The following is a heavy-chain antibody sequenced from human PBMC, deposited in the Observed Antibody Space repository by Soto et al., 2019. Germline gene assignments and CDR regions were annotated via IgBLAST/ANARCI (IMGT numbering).Heavy chain of an antibody. J-gene: IGHJ4*02. CDR3: ATAAEKLLLQAKLDY. D-gene: IGHD6-25*01. V-gene: IGHV4-61*03. CDR2: IYFSGST. Sequence: QVQLQESGPGLVKPSETLSLTCTVSGDSVSSSGYYWSWIRQPPGKGLEWIGYIYFSGSTNYNPSLKSRVTISADPSKNHFSLRLTSVTAADTAVYYCATAAEKLLLQAKLDYWGQGTLVTVSA. CDR1: GDSVSSSGYY.